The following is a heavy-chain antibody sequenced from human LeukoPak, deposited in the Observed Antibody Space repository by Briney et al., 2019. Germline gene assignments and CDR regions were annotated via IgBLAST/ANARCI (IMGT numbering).Heavy chain of an antibody. J-gene: IGHJ4*02. CDR3: ARQKGPWIQLWEFDY. CDR1: GITFSSYA. V-gene: IGHV3-30-3*01. Sequence: PGGSLRLSCAASGITFSSYAMHWVRQAPGKGLEWVAAISSEGSDKYYAESMKGRLTISRDNSKNTLYLQMNSLRADDTAVYYCARQKGPWIQLWEFDYWGQGTLVTVSS. CDR2: ISSEGSDK. D-gene: IGHD5-18*01.